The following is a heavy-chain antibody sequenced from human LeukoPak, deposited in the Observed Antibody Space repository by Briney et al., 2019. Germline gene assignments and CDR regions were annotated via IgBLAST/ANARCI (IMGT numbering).Heavy chain of an antibody. D-gene: IGHD2-8*02. CDR1: GFTFSSYS. J-gene: IGHJ2*01. CDR3: AREYCTGVNCAGARNFDL. V-gene: IGHV3-48*01. Sequence: PGGSLRLSCAASGFTFSSYSINWVCQAPGKGLEWVSYISSSSSTIYYADSVKGRFTISRDNAKNSLYLQMNSLGAGDTAVYYCAREYCTGVNCAGARNFDLWGRGNLVTVSS. CDR2: ISSSSSTI.